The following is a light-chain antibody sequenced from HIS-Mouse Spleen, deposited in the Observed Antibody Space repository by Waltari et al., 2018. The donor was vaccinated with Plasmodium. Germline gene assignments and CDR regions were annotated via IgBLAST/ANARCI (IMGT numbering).Light chain of an antibody. CDR3: CSYAGSYTFLWV. Sequence: QSALTQPRSVSGSPGQSVTISCPGTSSDVGGYNYVSWYQQHPGKAPKLMIYDVSKRPSGVSDRFSGSKSGNTASLTISGLQAEDEADYYCCSYAGSYTFLWVFGGGTKLTVL. J-gene: IGLJ3*02. V-gene: IGLV2-11*01. CDR2: DVS. CDR1: SSDVGGYNY.